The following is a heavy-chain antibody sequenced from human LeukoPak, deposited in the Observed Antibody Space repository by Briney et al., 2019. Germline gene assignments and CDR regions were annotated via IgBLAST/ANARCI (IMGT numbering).Heavy chain of an antibody. J-gene: IGHJ6*03. CDR2: ISPTSGGT. D-gene: IGHD3-10*01. Sequence: ASVKVSCKASGYTFTGYYMHWVRQAPGQGLEWMGWISPTSGGTNYAQKFQGRVTMTRDTSISTAYMELRRLRSDDTAVYYCAREAYASGSFRTDYYYMDVWGKGTTVTISS. CDR1: GYTFTGYY. V-gene: IGHV1-2*02. CDR3: AREAYASGSFRTDYYYMDV.